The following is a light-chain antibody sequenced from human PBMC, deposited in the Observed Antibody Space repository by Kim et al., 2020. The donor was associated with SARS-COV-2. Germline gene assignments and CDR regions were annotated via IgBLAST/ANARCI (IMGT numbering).Light chain of an antibody. CDR2: DAS. Sequence: EIVLTQSPGTLSLSPGERATLSCGASQSIAFHLAWYQQRPGQAPRLLIFDASNRATGIPARFSGRGSVTDFTLTISSLEPEDFGVYYCQQRSNWPITFGQGTRLVIK. CDR1: QSIAFH. J-gene: IGKJ5*01. V-gene: IGKV3-11*01. CDR3: QQRSNWPIT.